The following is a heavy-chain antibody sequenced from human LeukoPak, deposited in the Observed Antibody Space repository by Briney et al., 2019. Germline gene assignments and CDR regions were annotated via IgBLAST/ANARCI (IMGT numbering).Heavy chain of an antibody. Sequence: GGSLRLSCAASGFTFSSYAMSWVRQAPGKGLEWVSAISGSGGSTYYADSVKGRFTISRDNSKNTLYLQMNSLRAEDTAVYYCARDRIKRAAVASTLGYWGQGTLVTVSS. V-gene: IGHV3-23*01. CDR2: ISGSGGST. D-gene: IGHD6-19*01. CDR3: ARDRIKRAAVASTLGY. J-gene: IGHJ4*02. CDR1: GFTFSSYA.